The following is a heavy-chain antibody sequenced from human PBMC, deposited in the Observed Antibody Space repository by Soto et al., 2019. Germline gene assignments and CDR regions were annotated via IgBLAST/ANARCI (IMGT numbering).Heavy chain of an antibody. Sequence: GPSVKVSCKASGSTFSSYAISLVLQETGQGLEWIGGIIPIFCTANYAQKFQGRVTITADESTSTAYMELSSLRSEDTAVYYCARDSGSMASGIAVAGSSYFDYWGQGTLVTVSS. V-gene: IGHV1-69*01. CDR1: GSTFSSYA. J-gene: IGHJ4*02. CDR2: IIPIFCTA. CDR3: ARDSGSMASGIAVAGSSYFDY. D-gene: IGHD6-19*01.